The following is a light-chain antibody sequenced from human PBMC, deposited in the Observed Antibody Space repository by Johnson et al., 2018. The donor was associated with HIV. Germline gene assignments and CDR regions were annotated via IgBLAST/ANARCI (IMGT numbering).Light chain of an antibody. J-gene: IGLJ1*01. CDR3: GTWDSSLSPLYV. CDR2: ENN. Sequence: QPVLTQPPSVSAAPGQKVTVSCSGSSSNIGNKDVSWYQQLPGAAPKLLIYENNKRPSGIPDRFSGSKSGTSATLGITGLQTGDEADYYCGTWDSSLSPLYVFGSGTTITVL. V-gene: IGLV1-51*02. CDR1: SSNIGNKD.